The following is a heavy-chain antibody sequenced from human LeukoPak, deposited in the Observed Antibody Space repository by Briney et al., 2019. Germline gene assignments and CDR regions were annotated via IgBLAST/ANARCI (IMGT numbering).Heavy chain of an antibody. Sequence: GGSLRLSCAASGFTFSSYAMSWVRQAPGKGLEWVSAISGSGGSTYYADSVKGRFTISRDNSNNTLYLQINSLIDGDTAVYYCAKAPIVATITTAPHYYYYGMDVWGQGTTVTVSS. CDR1: GFTFSSYA. CDR3: AKAPIVATITTAPHYYYYGMDV. J-gene: IGHJ6*02. CDR2: ISGSGGST. V-gene: IGHV3-23*01. D-gene: IGHD5-12*01.